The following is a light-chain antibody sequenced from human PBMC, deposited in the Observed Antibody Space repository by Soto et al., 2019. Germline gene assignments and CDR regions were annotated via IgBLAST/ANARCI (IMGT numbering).Light chain of an antibody. J-gene: IGLJ1*01. Sequence: QSALTQPASVSGSPGQSVTISCTGTSSDVGDYNYVSWYQHHPGKAPKLMIYDVSNRPSGVSNRFSGSKSGNTASLTISGLQAEDEADYYCSSYTSSSTFYVFGTGTKVTGL. CDR1: SSDVGDYNY. V-gene: IGLV2-14*01. CDR3: SSYTSSSTFYV. CDR2: DVS.